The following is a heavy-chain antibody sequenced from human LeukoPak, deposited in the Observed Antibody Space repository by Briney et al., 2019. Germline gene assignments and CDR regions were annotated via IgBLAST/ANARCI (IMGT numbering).Heavy chain of an antibody. CDR1: GITFSSYW. V-gene: IGHV3-7*01. CDR3: ARGSNSAFDY. D-gene: IGHD4-23*01. J-gene: IGHJ4*02. Sequence: GGSLRLSCAASGITFSSYWMSWVRQAPGKGREWVANIKQDGSEKYYVDSVKDRFTISRDNAKNSLYLQMNSLRAEDTAVYYCARGSNSAFDYWGQGTLVTVSS. CDR2: IKQDGSEK.